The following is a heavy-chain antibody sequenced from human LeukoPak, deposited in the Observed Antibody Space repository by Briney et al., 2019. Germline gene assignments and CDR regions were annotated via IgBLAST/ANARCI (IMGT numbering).Heavy chain of an antibody. J-gene: IGHJ4*02. Sequence: TGGSLRLSCVASGFTFSNYGMSWVRQAPGKGLEWVSRISFSGVNTYYADSVRGRFTISRDKSKNTLFLQMNSLRAEDSAVYYCAKGGYDYAEYVDYWGQGTLVTVSS. CDR3: AKGGYDYAEYVDY. V-gene: IGHV3-23*01. CDR1: GFTFSNYG. D-gene: IGHD3-16*01. CDR2: ISFSGVNT.